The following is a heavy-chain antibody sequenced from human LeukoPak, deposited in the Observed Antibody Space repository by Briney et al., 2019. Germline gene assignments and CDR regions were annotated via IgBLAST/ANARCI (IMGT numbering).Heavy chain of an antibody. Sequence: GASVKVSCKASGYTFTGYYMHWVRQAPGQGLEWMGRINPNSGGTNYAQKFQGRVTMTRDTSISTAYMELSRLRSDDTAVYYCARERRFGELLLFDYWGLGTLVTVSS. CDR3: ARERRFGELLLFDY. CDR1: GYTFTGYY. CDR2: INPNSGGT. J-gene: IGHJ4*02. D-gene: IGHD3-10*01. V-gene: IGHV1-2*06.